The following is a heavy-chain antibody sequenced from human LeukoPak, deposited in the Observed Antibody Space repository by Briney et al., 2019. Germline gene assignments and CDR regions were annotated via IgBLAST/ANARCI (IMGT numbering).Heavy chain of an antibody. CDR3: AKVRKEYQLLRWGXYFDX. J-gene: IGHJ4*02. CDR1: GFTFSSYA. CDR2: ISGSGGST. V-gene: IGHV3-23*01. D-gene: IGHD2-2*01. Sequence: GGSLRLSCAASGFTFSSYAMSWVRQAPGKGLEWVSAISGSGGSTYYADSVKGRFTISRDNSKNTLYLQMNSLRAEDTAVYYCAKVRKEYQLLRWGXYFDXXGQGTLVTVSS.